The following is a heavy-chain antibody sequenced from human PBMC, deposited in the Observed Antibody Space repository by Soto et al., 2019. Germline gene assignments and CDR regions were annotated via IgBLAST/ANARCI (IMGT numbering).Heavy chain of an antibody. J-gene: IGHJ6*02. D-gene: IGHD3-16*01. CDR2: IYHSGST. V-gene: IGHV4-30-2*01. CDR1: GGSISSGGYS. CDR3: AREGYDEDYGMDV. Sequence: KPSETLSLTCAVSGGSISSGGYSWSWIRQPPGKGLEWIGYIYHSGSTYYNPSLKSRVTISVDRSKNQFSLKLSSVTAADTAVYYCAREGYDEDYGMDVWGQGTTVTVSS.